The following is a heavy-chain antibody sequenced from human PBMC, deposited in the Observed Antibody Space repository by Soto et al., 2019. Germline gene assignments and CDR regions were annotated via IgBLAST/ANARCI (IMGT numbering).Heavy chain of an antibody. CDR2: ISAYNGNT. J-gene: IGHJ4*02. CDR3: ARDATWGVLRCFDWANDY. CDR1: GYTFTSYG. Sequence: ASVKVSCKASGYTFTSYGISWVRQAPGQGLEWMGWISAYNGNTNYAQKLQGRVTMTTDTSTSTAYMELRSLRSDDTAVYYCARDATWGVLRCFDWANDYWGQGTLVTVSS. D-gene: IGHD3-9*01. V-gene: IGHV1-18*01.